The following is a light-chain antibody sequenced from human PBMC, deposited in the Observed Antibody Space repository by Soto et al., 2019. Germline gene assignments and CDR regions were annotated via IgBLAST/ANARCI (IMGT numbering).Light chain of an antibody. CDR3: QTWGTGIHYV. Sequence: QPVLTQSPSASASLGASVKLTCTLSSGHSSYAIAWHQQQPEKGPRYLMKLNSDGSHSKGDGIPDRFSGSSSGAERYLTISRRQAEDEADYSWQTWGTGIHYVFGTGTKLTVL. J-gene: IGLJ1*01. CDR1: SGHSSYA. CDR2: LNSDGSH. V-gene: IGLV4-69*01.